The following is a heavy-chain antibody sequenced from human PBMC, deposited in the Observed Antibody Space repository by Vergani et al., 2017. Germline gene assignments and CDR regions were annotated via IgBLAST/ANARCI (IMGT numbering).Heavy chain of an antibody. V-gene: IGHV3-30*03. Sequence: QVQLVESGGSVVQPGRSLRLSCAASGFTFSNYGLHWVRQAPGQGLEWVAVISHDGNKKYYVDSVKGRFTISRDNAKNSLYLQMNSLRAEDTAVYYCARVFRVITLDGMDVWGQGTTVTVSS. J-gene: IGHJ6*02. D-gene: IGHD3-22*01. CDR1: GFTFSNYG. CDR2: ISHDGNKK. CDR3: ARVFRVITLDGMDV.